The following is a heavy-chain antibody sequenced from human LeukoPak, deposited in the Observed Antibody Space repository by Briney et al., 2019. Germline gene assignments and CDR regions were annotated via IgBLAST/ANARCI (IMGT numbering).Heavy chain of an antibody. V-gene: IGHV4-4*07. Sequence: SETLSLTCTVSGGSISNDYWSWIRRPAGKGLEWIGRIYTSGSTNYNPSRKSRVTVSVDTSKNQFSLKLSSVTAADTAVHYCARDKSGWLNDDAFDIWGQGTMVTVSS. J-gene: IGHJ3*02. CDR3: ARDKSGWLNDDAFDI. CDR2: IYTSGST. CDR1: GGSISNDY. D-gene: IGHD6-19*01.